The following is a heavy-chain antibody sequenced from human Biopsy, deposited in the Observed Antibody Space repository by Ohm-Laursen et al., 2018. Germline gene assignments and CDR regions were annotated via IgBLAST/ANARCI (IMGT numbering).Heavy chain of an antibody. CDR1: GGSISNYF. CDR2: LRFEDRT. J-gene: IGHJ6*02. Sequence: GTLSLTCAVSGGSISNYFWTWIRQPPGKGLEWIGYLRFEDRTSYNSSLKSRVTISVDTSKNQFSLKVRSVTAADTAVYYRARATNSTGWPYYYFYGMDVWGQGTTVTVSS. D-gene: IGHD2/OR15-2a*01. CDR3: ARATNSTGWPYYYFYGMDV. V-gene: IGHV4-59*01.